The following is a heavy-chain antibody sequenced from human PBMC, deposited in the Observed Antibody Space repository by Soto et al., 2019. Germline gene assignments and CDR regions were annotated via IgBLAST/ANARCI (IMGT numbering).Heavy chain of an antibody. D-gene: IGHD3-3*01. J-gene: IGHJ4*02. CDR2: ISYDGSNK. V-gene: IGHV3-30-3*01. CDR3: ARDRDDFWSGNHYFDY. Sequence: GGSLRLSCAASGFTFSSYAMHWVRQAPGKGLEWVAVISYDGSNKYYADSVKGRFTIPRDNSKNTLYLQMNSLRAEDTAVYYCARDRDDFWSGNHYFDYWGQGTLVTVSS. CDR1: GFTFSSYA.